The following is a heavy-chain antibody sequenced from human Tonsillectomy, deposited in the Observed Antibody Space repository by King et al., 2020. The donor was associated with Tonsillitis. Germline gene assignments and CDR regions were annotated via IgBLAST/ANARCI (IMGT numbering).Heavy chain of an antibody. CDR2: ISSSGSTI. CDR1: GFTFSDYY. CDR3: AREQSRTILVPHTSAFDY. J-gene: IGHJ4*02. D-gene: IGHD3-3*01. V-gene: IGHV3-11*01. Sequence: QVQLVESGGGLVKPGGSLRLSCAASGFTFSDYYMSWIRQAPGKGLEWVSYISSSGSTIYDADSVKGRFTISRDNAKNSLYLQMNSLRAEDTAVHYGAREQSRTILVPHTSAFDYWGQGTLVPVSS.